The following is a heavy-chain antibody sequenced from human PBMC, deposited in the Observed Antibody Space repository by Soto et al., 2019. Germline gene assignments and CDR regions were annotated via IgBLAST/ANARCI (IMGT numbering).Heavy chain of an antibody. D-gene: IGHD4-17*01. Sequence: PGGSLRLSCAASGFTFSSYAMSWVRQAPGKGLEWVSAISGSGGSTYYADSVKGRFTISRDNSKNTLYLQMNSLRAEDTAVYYCARMTTSPSHFDYWGRGTLVTVSS. J-gene: IGHJ4*02. CDR1: GFTFSSYA. CDR2: ISGSGGST. V-gene: IGHV3-23*01. CDR3: ARMTTSPSHFDY.